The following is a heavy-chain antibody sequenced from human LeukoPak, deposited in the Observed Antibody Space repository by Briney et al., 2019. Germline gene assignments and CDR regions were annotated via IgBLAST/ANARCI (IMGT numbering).Heavy chain of an antibody. CDR2: IYPRDGST. V-gene: IGHV1-46*01. CDR1: GYTFTSNY. J-gene: IGHJ4*02. CDR3: ARDQEGFDY. Sequence: ASVKVSCKASGYTFTSNYIHWVRQAPGQGLEWMGMIYPRDGSTSYAQKFQGRVTVTRDTSTSTVHMELSGLRSEDTTVYYCARDQEGFDYWGQGTLVTVSS.